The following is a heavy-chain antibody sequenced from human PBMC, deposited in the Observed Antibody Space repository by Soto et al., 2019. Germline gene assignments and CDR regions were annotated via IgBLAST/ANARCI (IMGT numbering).Heavy chain of an antibody. CDR1: GGSISSYY. D-gene: IGHD4-17*01. V-gene: IGHV4-4*07. Sequence: QVQLQESGPGLVKPSETLSLTCTVSGGSISSYYWSWIRQPAGKGLESIGRIYTSGSTNYNPSLKSRVTKSVNTSKNQFSLKLSSVSAADKAVYYCARWSDYGGNSKYYFDYWGQGTLVTVSS. CDR2: IYTSGST. CDR3: ARWSDYGGNSKYYFDY. J-gene: IGHJ4*02.